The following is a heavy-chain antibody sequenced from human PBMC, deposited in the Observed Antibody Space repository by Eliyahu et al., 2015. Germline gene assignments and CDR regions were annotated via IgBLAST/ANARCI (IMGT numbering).Heavy chain of an antibody. CDR1: GFTFDNYA. Sequence: VHMVESGGGLVPTGGSLRLSCAASGFTFDNYAMTWVRQAPGKGLGWVSAISGTGGTTYHADSVNGRFTISRDNSKNTLYLQLNSLRVEDTAVYFCARGTQFASGSPLGNWGQGTLVTVSS. J-gene: IGHJ4*02. CDR3: ARGTQFASGSPLGN. CDR2: ISGTGGTT. D-gene: IGHD3-10*01. V-gene: IGHV3-23*04.